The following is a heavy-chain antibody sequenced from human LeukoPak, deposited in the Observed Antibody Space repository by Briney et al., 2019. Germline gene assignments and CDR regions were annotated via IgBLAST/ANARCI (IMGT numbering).Heavy chain of an antibody. D-gene: IGHD5-12*01. Sequence: GGSLRLSCVASGFIFSYYSMNWVRQAPGKGLEWVSYINSISGEIWYADSVKGRFTISRDDAKNSLYLQMNSLRDEDTAVYYCARDHGYAFDYWGQGTLVSVSS. V-gene: IGHV3-48*02. CDR1: GFIFSYYS. J-gene: IGHJ4*02. CDR2: INSISGEI. CDR3: ARDHGYAFDY.